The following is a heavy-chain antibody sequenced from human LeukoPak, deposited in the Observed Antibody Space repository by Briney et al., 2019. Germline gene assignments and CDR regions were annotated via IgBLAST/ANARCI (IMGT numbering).Heavy chain of an antibody. D-gene: IGHD2-21*01. J-gene: IGHJ6*03. V-gene: IGHV4-4*07. Sequence: SETLSLTCTVSGDSMSDSYWSWILQPAGKGLEWIGRIYASGSTNYNPSLKSRVTLSVDTSSNQFSLTLSSVTAADTAFHHCARDIRSHECPGGYYYCYMDVWGKGTTVTVSS. CDR2: IYASGST. CDR1: GDSMSDSY. CDR3: ARDIRSHECPGGYYYCYMDV.